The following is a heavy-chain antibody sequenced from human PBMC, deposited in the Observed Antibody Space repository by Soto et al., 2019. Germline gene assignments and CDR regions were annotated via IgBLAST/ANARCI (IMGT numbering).Heavy chain of an antibody. V-gene: IGHV4-39*07. CDR3: ARVSRSLGYADL. Sequence: PSETLSLTCTVSGRSISSSTYYWGWMRQPPGKGLEWIASFFIGGNTYYNPSLKSRVTMSLDTSRNQFSLKVNSVTAADTAVYYCARVSRSLGYADLWGRGTLVTVSS. CDR2: FFIGGNT. CDR1: GRSISSSTYY. J-gene: IGHJ5*02. D-gene: IGHD3-16*01.